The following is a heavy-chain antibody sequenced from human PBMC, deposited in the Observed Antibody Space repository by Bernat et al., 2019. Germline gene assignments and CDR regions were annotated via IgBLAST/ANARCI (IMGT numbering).Heavy chain of an antibody. J-gene: IGHJ5*02. V-gene: IGHV3-21*01. CDR1: GFTFSSYS. Sequence: VQLVESGGGVVKPGGSLRLSCAASGFTFSSYSMNWVRQAPGKGLEWVSSISSSSSYIYYADSVKGRFTISRDNAKNSLYLQMNSLRAEDTAVYYCARLRPLNSSSWSFDPWGQGTLVTVSS. D-gene: IGHD6-13*01. CDR2: ISSSSSYI. CDR3: ARLRPLNSSSWSFDP.